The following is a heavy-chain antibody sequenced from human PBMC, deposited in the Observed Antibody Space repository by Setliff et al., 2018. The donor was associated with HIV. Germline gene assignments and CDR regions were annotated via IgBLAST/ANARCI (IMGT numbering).Heavy chain of an antibody. CDR3: ARSIYEWGAFDI. CDR1: GHTFINYY. Sequence: ASVKVSCKAPGHTFINYYIHWVRQAPGQGLEWMGIIYSGGGSTNYAQKFQGRITMTSDTSTSTVYMELSGLRSEDSAVYYCARSIYEWGAFDIWGQGTMVTVSS. J-gene: IGHJ3*02. CDR2: IYSGGGST. D-gene: IGHD2-8*01. V-gene: IGHV1-46*01.